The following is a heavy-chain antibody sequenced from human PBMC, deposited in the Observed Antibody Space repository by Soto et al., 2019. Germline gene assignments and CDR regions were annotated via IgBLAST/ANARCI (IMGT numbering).Heavy chain of an antibody. J-gene: IGHJ6*02. CDR1: GFTFSSYE. V-gene: IGHV3-48*03. D-gene: IGHD3-10*01. CDR2: ISSSGSTI. CDR3: ARYGSGSYYNVVYYYYGMDV. Sequence: PGGSLRLSCAASGFTFSSYEMNWVRQAPGKGLEWVSYISSSGSTIYYADSVKGRFTISRDNAKNSLYLQMNSLRAEDTAVYYCARYGSGSYYNVVYYYYGMDVWGQGTTVTVSS.